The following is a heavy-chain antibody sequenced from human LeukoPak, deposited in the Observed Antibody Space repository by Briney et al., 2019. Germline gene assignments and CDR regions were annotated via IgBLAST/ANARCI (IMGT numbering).Heavy chain of an antibody. Sequence: GGSLRLSCAASGFTFNNYSMNWVRQPPGKRLEWVSSISSSGSYIYYADSVKGRFSISRDNAKNSLFLQMSSLRADDTAVYYCARDSLDYDFWSGYDYWGQGILVTVSS. CDR1: GFTFNNYS. V-gene: IGHV3-21*01. J-gene: IGHJ4*01. CDR3: ARDSLDYDFWSGYDY. D-gene: IGHD3-3*01. CDR2: ISSSGSYI.